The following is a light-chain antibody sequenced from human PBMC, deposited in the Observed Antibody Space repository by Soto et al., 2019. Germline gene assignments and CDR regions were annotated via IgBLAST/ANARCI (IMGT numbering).Light chain of an antibody. J-gene: IGKJ1*01. CDR1: QTISSW. CDR2: KAS. V-gene: IGKV1-5*03. Sequence: DIHMTQAPSTLSGSGGDRVTITCRASQTISSWLAWYQQKPGKAPKLLIYKASTLKSGVPSRFSGSGSGTEFTLTISSLQPDDFATYYCQHYNSYSEAFGQGTKVDIK. CDR3: QHYNSYSEA.